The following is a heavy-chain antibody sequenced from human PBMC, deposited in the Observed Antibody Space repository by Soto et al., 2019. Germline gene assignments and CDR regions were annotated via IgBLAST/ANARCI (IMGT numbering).Heavy chain of an antibody. CDR1: GGSISSYY. CDR2: IYYSGST. J-gene: IGHJ4*02. V-gene: IGHV4-59*01. CDR3: ASGSRYYYDSSGYYNY. Sequence: PSETLSLTCTVSGGSISSYYWSWIRQPPGKGLEWIGYIYYSGSTNYNPPLKSRVTISVDTSKNQFSLKLSSVTAADTAVYYCASGSRYYYDSSGYYNYWGQGTLVTVSS. D-gene: IGHD3-22*01.